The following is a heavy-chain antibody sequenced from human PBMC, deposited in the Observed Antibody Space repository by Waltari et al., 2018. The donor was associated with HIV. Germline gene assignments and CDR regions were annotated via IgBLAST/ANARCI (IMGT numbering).Heavy chain of an antibody. Sequence: EVQLVESGGGLVQPGGSLRLSCAASGFAFHNYWMSWVRQAPGKGREWVAKINRPGSGKDSGDSVKGRITISRDNAKNSLFLQMTSLRAEDTAVYYCARDGYSDWDVDYWGQGTLVTVSS. CDR1: GFAFHNYW. CDR2: INRPGSGK. V-gene: IGHV3-7*01. D-gene: IGHD4-17*01. CDR3: ARDGYSDWDVDY. J-gene: IGHJ4*02.